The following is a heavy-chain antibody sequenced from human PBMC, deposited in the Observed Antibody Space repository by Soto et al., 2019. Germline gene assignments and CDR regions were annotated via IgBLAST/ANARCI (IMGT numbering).Heavy chain of an antibody. CDR1: GDSVSSNSAA. CDR3: ARFYFGGNSGYFDY. J-gene: IGHJ4*02. D-gene: IGHD2-21*02. V-gene: IGHV6-1*01. CDR2: TYYRSKWYN. Sequence: SQTLSLTGVISGDSVSSNSAAWNWIRQSPSRGLEWLGRTYYRSKWYNDYAVSVKSRITINPDTSKKQFSLQLNSVTPEDTAVYYCARFYFGGNSGYFDYWGQGALVTVSS.